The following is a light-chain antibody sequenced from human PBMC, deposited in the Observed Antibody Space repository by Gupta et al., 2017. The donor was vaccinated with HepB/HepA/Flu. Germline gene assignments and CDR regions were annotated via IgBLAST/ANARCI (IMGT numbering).Light chain of an antibody. J-gene: IGLJ2*01. CDR3: SSYTSSSTRV. V-gene: IGLV2-14*01. CDR2: DVS. CDR1: SSDVGGYNY. Sequence: QSALTQPASVSGSPGQSITISCTGTSSDVGGYNYVSWYQQHPGKAPKLMIYDVSNRPSGVSNRCAGSKSGNTASLNISGLQAEDEADEYCSSYTSSSTRVFGGGTKLTVL.